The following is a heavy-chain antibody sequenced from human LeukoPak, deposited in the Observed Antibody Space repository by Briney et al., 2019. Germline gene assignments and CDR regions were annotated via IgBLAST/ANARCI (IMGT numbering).Heavy chain of an antibody. V-gene: IGHV3-48*04. J-gene: IGHJ4*02. CDR2: ISTSDSTI. D-gene: IGHD5-18*01. Sequence: GGSLRLSCAASGFPLSGYSMNWVRQAPGKGLEWISYISTSDSTIYYADSVKGRFTISRDNAKNSLNLQMSSLRAEDAAVYYCARGAMGQFDFWGQGTLVTVSS. CDR3: ARGAMGQFDF. CDR1: GFPLSGYS.